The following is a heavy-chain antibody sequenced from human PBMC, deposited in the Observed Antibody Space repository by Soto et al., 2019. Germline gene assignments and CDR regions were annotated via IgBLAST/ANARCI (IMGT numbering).Heavy chain of an antibody. Sequence: PGGCLRHSCEASRFIFSNYGMRWVRQAPDKGMEWVAGIWHDGSKKLYVDSVRGRFIISRDDPRNTLYLQMNSLRADEDTAVYYCARDLSYWPLEFWRQGTPVTAPQ. CDR2: IWHDGSKK. J-gene: IGHJ4*02. D-gene: IGHD2-8*02. V-gene: IGHV3-33*01. CDR1: RFIFSNYG. CDR3: ARDLSYWPLEF.